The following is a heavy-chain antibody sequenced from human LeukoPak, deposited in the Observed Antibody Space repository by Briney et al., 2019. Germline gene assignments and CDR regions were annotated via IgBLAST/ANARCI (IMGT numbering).Heavy chain of an antibody. V-gene: IGHV4-59*11. CDR1: GGSISSHF. D-gene: IGHD3-9*01. CDR3: ARVGRYFDWLLVKRYNWFDP. J-gene: IGHJ5*02. CDR2: VYYSGNT. Sequence: TPSETLSLTCTVSGGSISSHFWSWLRQPPGKGLEYLGFVYYSGNTNSNPSLKSRITISVDTTKNQFSLKLSSVTAADTAVYYCARVGRYFDWLLVKRYNWFDPWGQGTLVTVSS.